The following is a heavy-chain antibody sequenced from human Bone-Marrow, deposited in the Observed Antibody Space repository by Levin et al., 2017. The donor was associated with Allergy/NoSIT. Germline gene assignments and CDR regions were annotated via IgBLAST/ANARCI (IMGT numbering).Heavy chain of an antibody. J-gene: IGHJ4*02. CDR2: ISSSSSTI. Sequence: GGSLRLSCAASGFTFSSYSMNWVRQAPGKGLEWVSYISSSSSTIYYADSVKGRFTISRDNAKNSLYLQMNSLRDEDTAVYYCAREGGTLSNKVGWYFDYWGQGTLVTVSS. CDR1: GFTFSSYS. V-gene: IGHV3-48*02. D-gene: IGHD5-12*01. CDR3: AREGGTLSNKVGWYFDY.